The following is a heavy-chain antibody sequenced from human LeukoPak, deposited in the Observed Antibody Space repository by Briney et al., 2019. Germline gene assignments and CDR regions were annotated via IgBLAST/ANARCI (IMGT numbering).Heavy chain of an antibody. CDR2: IKHDGSEI. CDR3: ARGYCSSTSCYKNWFDP. Sequence: GGSLRLSCAASGFTFSAYWMNWVRQAPGKGLEWVANIKHDGSEINYMDSVKGRFTISRDNAKNSLYLQMHSLRTEDTAVYYCARGYCSSTSCYKNWFDPWGQGTLVTVSS. J-gene: IGHJ5*02. CDR1: GFTFSAYW. D-gene: IGHD2-2*02. V-gene: IGHV3-7*05.